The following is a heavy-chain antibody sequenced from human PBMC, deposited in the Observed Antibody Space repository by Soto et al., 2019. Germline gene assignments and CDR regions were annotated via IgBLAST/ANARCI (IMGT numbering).Heavy chain of an antibody. Sequence: PGESLKISCNGSGYSFTSYWISWVRQMPGKGLEWMGRIDPSDSYTNYSPSFQGHVTISADKSISTAYLQWSSLKASDTAMYYCARVNYDFWSGELFADYWGPGTLVTVSS. CDR1: GYSFTSYW. J-gene: IGHJ4*02. D-gene: IGHD3-3*01. CDR2: IDPSDSYT. V-gene: IGHV5-10-1*01. CDR3: ARVNYDFWSGELFADY.